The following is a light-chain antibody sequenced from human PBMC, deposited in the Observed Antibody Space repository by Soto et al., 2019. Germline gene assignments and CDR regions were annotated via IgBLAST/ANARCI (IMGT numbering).Light chain of an antibody. Sequence: QSALGQPASVSGSPGQSITISCSGTSSDVGAYYSVSWYQHHPGKAPKLIIYGVTNRPSGVSNRFSGSKSGNTASLTISGLQAEDEADYHCSSYTSGSSHYVFGTGTKVTVL. CDR3: SSYTSGSSHYV. J-gene: IGLJ1*01. CDR2: GVT. CDR1: SSDVGAYYS. V-gene: IGLV2-14*01.